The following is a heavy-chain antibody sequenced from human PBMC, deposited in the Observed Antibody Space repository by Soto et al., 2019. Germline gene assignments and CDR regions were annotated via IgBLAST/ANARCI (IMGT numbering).Heavy chain of an antibody. V-gene: IGHV3-23*01. CDR3: AKAGLVYRPDIVVVVAAPFDY. CDR1: GFTVSSYA. J-gene: IGHJ4*02. Sequence: EVQLLESGGGLVQPGGSLRLSCAASGFTVSSYAMSWVRQAPGKGLEWVSAISGSGGSTYYADAVKGLCTISRDNSKDTLYLQMNSLSAEDTAVYYCAKAGLVYRPDIVVVVAAPFDYWGQGTLVTVSS. CDR2: ISGSGGST. D-gene: IGHD2-15*01.